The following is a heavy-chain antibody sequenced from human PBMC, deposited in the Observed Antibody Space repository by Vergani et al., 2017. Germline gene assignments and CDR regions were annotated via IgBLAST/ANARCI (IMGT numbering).Heavy chain of an antibody. CDR2: IYYSGST. CDR1: GGSISSSSYY. CDR3: ARQLTVRGVILESDY. V-gene: IGHV4-39*01. D-gene: IGHD3-10*01. J-gene: IGHJ4*02. Sequence: QLQLQESGPGLVKPSETLSLTCTVSGGSISSSSYYWGWIRQPPGKGLEWIGSIYYSGSTYYNPSLKSRVTISVDTSKNQFSLKLSSVTAADTAVYYCARQLTVRGVILESDYWGQGTLVTVSS.